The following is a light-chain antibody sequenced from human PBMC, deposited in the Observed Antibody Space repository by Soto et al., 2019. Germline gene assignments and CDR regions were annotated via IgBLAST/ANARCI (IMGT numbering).Light chain of an antibody. Sequence: SALTQPASVSGSPGQSITISCTGTSSDVGGYHLVSWYQQYPDKAPKLMIFDVNTRPSGVSNRFAGSKSGNKAALTSSGRQEEDEADYYCSSYKSSSTRPDVVGTGTKLTVL. CDR2: DVN. CDR3: SSYKSSSTRPDV. J-gene: IGLJ1*01. CDR1: SSDVGGYHL. V-gene: IGLV2-14*01.